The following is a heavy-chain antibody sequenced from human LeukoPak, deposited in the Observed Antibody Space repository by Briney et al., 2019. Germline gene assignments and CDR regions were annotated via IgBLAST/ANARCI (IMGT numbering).Heavy chain of an antibody. V-gene: IGHV3-30*02. CDR3: AKDLWGITFGGVIAA. CDR2: IRYDGSNK. Sequence: GGSLRLSCAASGFTFSSYGMHWVRQAPGKGLEWVAFIRYDGSNKYYADSVKGRFTISRDNSKNTLYLQMNSLRAEDTAVYYCAKDLWGITFGGVIAAWGQGTLVTVSS. J-gene: IGHJ4*02. D-gene: IGHD3-16*02. CDR1: GFTFSSYG.